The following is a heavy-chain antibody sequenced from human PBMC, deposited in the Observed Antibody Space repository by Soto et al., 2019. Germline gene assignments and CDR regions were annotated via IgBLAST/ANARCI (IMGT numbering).Heavy chain of an antibody. V-gene: IGHV4-4*02. D-gene: IGHD4-17*01. CDR3: ARSQSTVTTPLDY. CDR2: IYHSGST. J-gene: IGHJ4*02. Sequence: SETLSLTCAVSGGSISSSSWWSWVRQPPGKGLEWIGEIYHSGSTNYNPSLKSRVTISVDKSKNQFSLKLSSVTAADTAVYYCARSQSTVTTPLDYWGQGTLVTVS. CDR1: GGSISSSSW.